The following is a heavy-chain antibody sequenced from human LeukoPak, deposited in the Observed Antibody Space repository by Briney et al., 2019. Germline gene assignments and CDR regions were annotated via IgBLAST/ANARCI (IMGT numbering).Heavy chain of an antibody. Sequence: GASVKVSCKASGYTFTSYGISWVRQAPGQGLEWMGWISAYNGNTNYAQRLQGRVTMTTDTSTSTAYMELRSLRSDDTAVYYCARDLATTKPRYYYYGMDVWGQGTTVTVSS. CDR2: ISAYNGNT. CDR3: ARDLATTKPRYYYYGMDV. J-gene: IGHJ6*02. D-gene: IGHD1-26*01. V-gene: IGHV1-18*01. CDR1: GYTFTSYG.